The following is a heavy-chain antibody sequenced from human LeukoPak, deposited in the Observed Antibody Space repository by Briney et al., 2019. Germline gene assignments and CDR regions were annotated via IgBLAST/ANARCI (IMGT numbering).Heavy chain of an antibody. Sequence: SETLSLTCTVSGGSISSYYWSWIRQPPGKGLEWIGYIYYSGSTNYNPSLKSRVTISVDTSKNQFSLKLSSVTAADTAVYYCTGGPGVGYWGQGTLVTVSS. CDR2: IYYSGST. J-gene: IGHJ4*02. CDR1: GGSISSYY. V-gene: IGHV4-59*08. CDR3: TGGPGVGY. D-gene: IGHD7-27*01.